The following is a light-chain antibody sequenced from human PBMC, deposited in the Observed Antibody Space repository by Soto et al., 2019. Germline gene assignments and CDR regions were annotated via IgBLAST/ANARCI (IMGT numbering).Light chain of an antibody. J-gene: IGLJ2*01. Sequence: QSALTQPASVSGSPGQSITISCTGTSSDVGSYNLVSWYQHHPGKAPKLMIYEVSKRPSGVSNRFSGSKSGNTASLTISGLQAEDEADYYCCSYAGSSTLEVFGGGTKLTVL. CDR3: CSYAGSSTLEV. CDR1: SSDVGSYNL. V-gene: IGLV2-23*02. CDR2: EVS.